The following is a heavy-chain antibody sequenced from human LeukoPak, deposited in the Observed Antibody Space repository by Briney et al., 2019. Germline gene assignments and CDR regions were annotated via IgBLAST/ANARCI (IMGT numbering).Heavy chain of an antibody. CDR3: VKDRPNYYGSNGHYYRRNGDY. CDR1: GFTFSIYA. J-gene: IGHJ4*02. CDR2: ITSISSAS. D-gene: IGHD3-22*01. Sequence: GGSLRLSCAASGFTFSIYAMSWVRQAPGKGLEWVSSITSISSASFYADSVKGRFTISRDNSRDTLYLQMNSLRAGDTAIYYCVKDRPNYYGSNGHYYRRNGDYWGQGTLVAVSS. V-gene: IGHV3-23*01.